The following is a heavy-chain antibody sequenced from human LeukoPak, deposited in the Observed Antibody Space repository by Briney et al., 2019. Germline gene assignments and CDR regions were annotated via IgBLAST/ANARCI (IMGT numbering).Heavy chain of an antibody. D-gene: IGHD3-10*01. CDR3: ARGITMVRGVVYNWFDP. Sequence: GASVKVSCKASGYTFTGYYMHWVRQAPGQGLEWMGWINPNSGGTNYAQKFQGRVTMTRDTSISTAYMELSRLRSDDTAVYYCARGITMVRGVVYNWFDPWGQGTLVTVSS. CDR2: INPNSGGT. CDR1: GYTFTGYY. V-gene: IGHV1-2*02. J-gene: IGHJ5*02.